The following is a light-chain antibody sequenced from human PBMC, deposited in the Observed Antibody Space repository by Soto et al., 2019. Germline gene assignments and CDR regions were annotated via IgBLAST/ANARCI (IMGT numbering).Light chain of an antibody. V-gene: IGLV2-8*01. CDR1: SSDVGGYNY. Sequence: QSVLTQPPSASGSPGQSVAISCTGASSDVGGYNYVSWYQHHPGKAPKLMIYDVSKRPSGVPDRFSGSKSGNTASLTVSGLQPEDEADYYCSSYAGSNNYWVFGGGTKLTFL. J-gene: IGLJ3*02. CDR2: DVS. CDR3: SSYAGSNNYWV.